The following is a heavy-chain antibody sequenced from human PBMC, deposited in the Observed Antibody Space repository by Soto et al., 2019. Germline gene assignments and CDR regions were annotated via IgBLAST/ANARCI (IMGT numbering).Heavy chain of an antibody. D-gene: IGHD2-2*01. Sequence: PSETLSLTCSVSGGSINSYWWSWIRQPAGKGLEWIGRVYSSGTTDYNPSLNSRATMSVETSKNQFSLKLTSVTAADTAVYYCARDIGSYAYAEGYWGRGIHVTVSS. V-gene: IGHV4-4*07. CDR3: ARDIGSYAYAEGY. CDR2: VYSSGTT. J-gene: IGHJ4*02. CDR1: GGSINSYW.